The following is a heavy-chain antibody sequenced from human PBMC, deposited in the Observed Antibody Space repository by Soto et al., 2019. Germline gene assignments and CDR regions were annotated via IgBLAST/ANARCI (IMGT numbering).Heavy chain of an antibody. CDR2: INHSGNT. J-gene: IGHJ4*02. Sequence: EALSLTCAVCGGSFSDYYWSWIRQPPGKGLEWIGEINHSGNTNYSPSLKSRVTISVDTSKNQFSLKLSSVTAADTAVYYCARGDLIRDFWGQGTLVTVSS. CDR3: ARGDLIRDF. CDR1: GGSFSDYY. V-gene: IGHV4-34*01.